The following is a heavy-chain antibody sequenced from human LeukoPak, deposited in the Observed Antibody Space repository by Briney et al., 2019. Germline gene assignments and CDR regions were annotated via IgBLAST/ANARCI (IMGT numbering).Heavy chain of an antibody. V-gene: IGHV3-23*01. CDR1: GFTFSSYA. D-gene: IGHD4-17*01. J-gene: IGHJ3*02. CDR3: AKAGGDYEDGDAFDI. CDR2: ISGSGGST. Sequence: GGSLRLSCAASGFTFSSYAMSWVRQAPGKGLEWVSAISGSGGSTYYADFVKGRFTISRDNSKNTLYLQMNSLRAEDTAVYYCAKAGGDYEDGDAFDIWGQGTMVTVSS.